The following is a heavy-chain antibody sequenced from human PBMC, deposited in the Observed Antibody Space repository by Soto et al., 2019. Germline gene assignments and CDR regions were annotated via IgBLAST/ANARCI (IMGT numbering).Heavy chain of an antibody. J-gene: IGHJ6*03. V-gene: IGHV4-31*03. D-gene: IGHD4-17*01. CDR3: ARDSTVTTTLLDV. Sequence: SETLSLTCTVSGGSISTGGNYWSWIRQHPGKGLEWIGYIYYSGSTYYNPSLKSRVTISVDTSKNQFSLKLTSVTAADTAVYYCARDSTVTTTLLDVGGKGTTVPVS. CDR1: GGSISTGGNY. CDR2: IYYSGST.